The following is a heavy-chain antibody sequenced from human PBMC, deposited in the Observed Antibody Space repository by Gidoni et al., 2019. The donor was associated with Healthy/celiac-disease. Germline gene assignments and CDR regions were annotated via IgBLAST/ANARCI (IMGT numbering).Heavy chain of an antibody. CDR1: AFTFDDDA. D-gene: IGHD5-18*01. CDR2: ISWNSGSI. V-gene: IGHV3-9*01. Sequence: EVQLLESGGGMVHPGRSLRLSCAASAFTFDDDARHWVRQAPGKGLEWVSGISWNSGSIGYADSVKGRFTIVRDNAKNSLYLQMNSRRAEDTALYYCAKDMRAVTCGYFELWGRGTLVTVSA. CDR3: AKDMRAVTCGYFEL. J-gene: IGHJ2*01.